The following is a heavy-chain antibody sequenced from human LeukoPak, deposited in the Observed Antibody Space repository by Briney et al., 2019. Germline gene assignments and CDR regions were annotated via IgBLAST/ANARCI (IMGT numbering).Heavy chain of an antibody. CDR3: TRGAPPLGLGLPFYYFAY. J-gene: IGHJ4*02. CDR1: GFTFGDYA. Sequence: GGSLRLSCTTSGFTFGDYAMSWVRQAPGKGLEWVGFTRSKGYGGTTEYAASVKGIFTISRDDSKSFVYLQMNSLKTEATPVYYCTRGAPPLGLGLPFYYFAYGGKGTLVTVSS. D-gene: IGHD2-15*01. CDR2: TRSKGYGGTT. V-gene: IGHV3-49*04.